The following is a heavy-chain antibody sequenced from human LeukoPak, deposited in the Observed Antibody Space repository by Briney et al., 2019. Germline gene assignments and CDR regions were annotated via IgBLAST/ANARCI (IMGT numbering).Heavy chain of an antibody. V-gene: IGHV1-46*01. CDR2: INPSGGST. Sequence: ASVKVSCKASGYTFTGYYMHWVRQAPGQGLEWMGIINPSGGSTSYAQKFQGRVTMTRDTSTSTVYMELSSPRSEDTAVYYCASGLYYYDSSGYYYEDYGMDVWGQGTTVTVSS. CDR1: GYTFTGYY. J-gene: IGHJ6*02. CDR3: ASGLYYYDSSGYYYEDYGMDV. D-gene: IGHD3-22*01.